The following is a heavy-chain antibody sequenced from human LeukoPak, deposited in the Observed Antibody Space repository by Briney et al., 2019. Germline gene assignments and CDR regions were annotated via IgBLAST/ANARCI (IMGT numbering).Heavy chain of an antibody. Sequence: PSETLSLTCAVSGDSITSSAYYWGWIRQPPGKGLEWIGEINHSGSTNYNPSLKSRVTISVDTSKNQFSLKLSSVTAADTAVYYCARGSPWRYYYMDVWGKGTTVTVSS. CDR3: ARGSPWRYYYMDV. D-gene: IGHD3-3*01. V-gene: IGHV4-34*01. J-gene: IGHJ6*03. CDR2: INHSGST. CDR1: GDSITSSAYY.